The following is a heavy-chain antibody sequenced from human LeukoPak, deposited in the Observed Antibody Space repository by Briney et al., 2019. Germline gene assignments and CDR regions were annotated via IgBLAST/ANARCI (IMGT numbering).Heavy chain of an antibody. D-gene: IGHD3-9*01. V-gene: IGHV1-8*03. CDR1: GYTFTSYD. Sequence: GASVKVSCKASGYTFTSYDINWVRQATGQGLEWMGWMNPNSGNTGYAQKSQGRVTITRNTSISTAYMELSSLRSEDTAVYYCCWGRYGGYSDYWGQGTLSPSPQ. CDR3: CWGRYGGYSDY. CDR2: MNPNSGNT. J-gene: IGHJ4*02.